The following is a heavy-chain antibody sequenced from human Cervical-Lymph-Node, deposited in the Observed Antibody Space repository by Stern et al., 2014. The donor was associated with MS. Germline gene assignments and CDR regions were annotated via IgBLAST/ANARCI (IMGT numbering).Heavy chain of an antibody. Sequence: QVQLGQSGAEVQNPAPPPPPPSNPSGYTFTSYGFSWVRQAPGQGLERMGWISAYNGKTNYAQKLQGRVTMTTDASARTGYMELRSLRSDDTAVYYCARSRGISSGFDDYWGQGTLVTVSS. CDR1: GYTFTSYG. CDR3: ARSRGISSGFDDY. CDR2: ISAYNGKT. J-gene: IGHJ4*02. D-gene: IGHD3-22*01. V-gene: IGHV1-18*04.